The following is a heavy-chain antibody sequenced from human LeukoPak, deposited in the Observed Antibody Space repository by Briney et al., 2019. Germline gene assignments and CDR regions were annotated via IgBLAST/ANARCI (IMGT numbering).Heavy chain of an antibody. Sequence: GASVRVSCKASGGTFSSYAISWVRQAPGQGLEWMGGIIPIFGTANYAQKFQGRVTITADESTSTAYMELSSLRSEDTAVYYCARGEWELLLGFDYWGQGTLVTVSS. J-gene: IGHJ4*02. CDR2: IIPIFGTA. D-gene: IGHD1-26*01. V-gene: IGHV1-69*13. CDR3: ARGEWELLLGFDY. CDR1: GGTFSSYA.